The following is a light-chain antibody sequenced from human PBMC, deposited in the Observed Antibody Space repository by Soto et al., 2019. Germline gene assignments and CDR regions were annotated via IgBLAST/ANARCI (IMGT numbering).Light chain of an antibody. V-gene: IGKV2-30*01. CDR1: HSLDYSDGNTY. CDR3: MQGTHWPYT. CDR2: QIS. J-gene: IGKJ2*01. Sequence: DVVMTQSPLSLPVTLGQPASISCRSTHSLDYSDGNTYLSWFQQRPGQSPRRLIYQISDRDSGVPDRFSGSGSGTDFTLKISRVEAEDVGVYYCMQGTHWPYTFGQWTKLAIK.